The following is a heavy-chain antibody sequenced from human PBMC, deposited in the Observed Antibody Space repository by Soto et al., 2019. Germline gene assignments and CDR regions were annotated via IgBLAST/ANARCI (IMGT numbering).Heavy chain of an antibody. V-gene: IGHV3-7*01. CDR3: ARDQYDWNISPDAALDY. D-gene: IGHD1-20*01. CDR2: IRQDGSEK. Sequence: EVQLVESGGGLVQPGGSLRLSCAASGFTFNSYWMSWVRQAPGKGLEWVANIRQDGSEKFYVDSVKGRFTISRDNAKNSLHLQMNNLRAEDTAVYYCARDQYDWNISPDAALDYWGQGTLVTVSS. CDR1: GFTFNSYW. J-gene: IGHJ4*02.